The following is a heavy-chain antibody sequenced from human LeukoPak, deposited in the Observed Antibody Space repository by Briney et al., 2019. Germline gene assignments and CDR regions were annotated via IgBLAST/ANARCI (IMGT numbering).Heavy chain of an antibody. Sequence: SGGSLRHSCAASGFTFSRFWMHWVRQAPGKGLVWVSRINTDGSNTIYADSVKGRFTISRDNAKNTLYLQMNSLRAEDTAVYYCARDQSIAGPTTADYWGQGTLVTVSS. CDR2: INTDGSNT. D-gene: IGHD1-26*01. CDR3: ARDQSIAGPTTADY. J-gene: IGHJ4*02. CDR1: GFTFSRFW. V-gene: IGHV3-74*01.